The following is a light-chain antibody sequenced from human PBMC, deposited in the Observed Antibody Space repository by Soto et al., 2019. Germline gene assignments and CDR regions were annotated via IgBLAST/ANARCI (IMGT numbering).Light chain of an antibody. Sequence: QSVLTQPASVSGSPGQSITISCTGTSSDVGGYNYVAWYQQHPGKVPRLMIYEVSNRPSGVSNRFSGSKSGSTASLTISGIQAEEEADYYCISYTRSRTSYVFGTGTKVTVL. J-gene: IGLJ1*01. CDR1: SSDVGGYNY. CDR2: EVS. CDR3: ISYTRSRTSYV. V-gene: IGLV2-14*01.